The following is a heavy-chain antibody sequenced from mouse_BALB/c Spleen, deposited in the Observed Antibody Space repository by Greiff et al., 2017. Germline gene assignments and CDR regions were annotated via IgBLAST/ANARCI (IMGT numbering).Heavy chain of an antibody. CDR1: GFTFSSYS. Sequence: EVMVVESGGGLVKPGGSLKLSCAASGFTFSSYSMSWVRQSPEKRLEWVAEISSGGSYTYYPDTVTGRFTISRDNAKNTLYLEMSSLRSEDTAMYYCARELGGEFAYWGQGTLVTVSA. V-gene: IGHV5-9-4*01. D-gene: IGHD4-1*01. CDR2: ISSGGSYT. J-gene: IGHJ3*01. CDR3: ARELGGEFAY.